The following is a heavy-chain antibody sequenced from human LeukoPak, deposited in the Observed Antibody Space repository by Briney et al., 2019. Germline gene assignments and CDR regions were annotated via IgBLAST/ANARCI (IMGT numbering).Heavy chain of an antibody. CDR2: IHFSGSA. V-gene: IGHV4-39*07. CDR3: ARDLPTYCGGDCYSGGFDY. D-gene: IGHD2-21*02. CDR1: GGSISSSSYF. Sequence: PSETLSLTCTVSGGSISSSSYFWGWIRQPPGKGLEWIGSIHFSGSAYYNPSLKSRVTISLDKSKNQFSLKLSSVTAADTAVYYCARDLPTYCGGDCYSGGFDYWGQGILVTVSS. J-gene: IGHJ4*02.